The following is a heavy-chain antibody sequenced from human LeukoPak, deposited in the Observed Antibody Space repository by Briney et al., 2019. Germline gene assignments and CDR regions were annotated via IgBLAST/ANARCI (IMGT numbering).Heavy chain of an antibody. V-gene: IGHV1-24*01. D-gene: IGHD3-22*01. Sequence: ASVKVSFKVSRYTLTELSMHWVRQAPGKGLEWMGGFDPEDGETIYAQKFQGRVTMTEDTSTDTAYMELSSLRSEDTAVYYCATDTYYYDSSGYNFDYWGQGTLVTVSS. CDR2: FDPEDGET. J-gene: IGHJ4*02. CDR1: RYTLTELS. CDR3: ATDTYYYDSSGYNFDY.